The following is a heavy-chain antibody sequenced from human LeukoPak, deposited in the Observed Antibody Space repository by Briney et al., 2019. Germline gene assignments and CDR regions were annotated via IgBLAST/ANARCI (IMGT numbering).Heavy chain of an antibody. D-gene: IGHD3-22*01. CDR3: ARDEGYYDSSGLDP. V-gene: IGHV4-61*02. Sequence: PSQTLSLTCTVSGGSISSGSYYWSWIRHPAGKGLEWIGRIYTSGSTNYNPSLKSRVTISVDTSKNQFPLKLSSVTAADTAVYYCARDEGYYDSSGLDPWGQGTLVTVSS. CDR2: IYTSGST. J-gene: IGHJ5*02. CDR1: GGSISSGSYY.